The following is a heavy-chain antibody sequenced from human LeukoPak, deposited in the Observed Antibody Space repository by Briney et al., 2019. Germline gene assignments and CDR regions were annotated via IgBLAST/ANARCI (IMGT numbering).Heavy chain of an antibody. D-gene: IGHD6-13*01. CDR1: GGTFSSYA. Sequence: ASVKVSCKASGGTFSSYAISWVRQAPGQGLEWMGGIIPIFGTANYAQKFQGRVTITADEPTSTAYMELSSLRSEDTAVYYCARGERIAAAAQTNWFDPWGQGTLVTVSS. CDR3: ARGERIAAAAQTNWFDP. CDR2: IIPIFGTA. V-gene: IGHV1-69*13. J-gene: IGHJ5*02.